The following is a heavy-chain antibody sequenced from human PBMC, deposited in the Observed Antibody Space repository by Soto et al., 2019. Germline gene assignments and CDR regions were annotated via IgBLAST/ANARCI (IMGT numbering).Heavy chain of an antibody. CDR1: GGSISSGDYY. CDR3: AREDYGSGSSYYYYCMDV. CDR2: IYYSGST. Sequence: SETLSLTCTVSGGSISSGDYYWSWIRQPPGKGLEWIGYIYYSGSTYYNPSLKCRVTISVDTSKNQFSLKLSSVTAADTAVYYCAREDYGSGSSYYYYCMDVWGQGTTVTVSS. D-gene: IGHD3-10*01. J-gene: IGHJ6*02. V-gene: IGHV4-30-4*01.